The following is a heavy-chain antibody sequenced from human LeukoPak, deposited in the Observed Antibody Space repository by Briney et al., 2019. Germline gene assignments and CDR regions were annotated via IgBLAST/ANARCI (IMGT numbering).Heavy chain of an antibody. J-gene: IGHJ6*02. CDR3: AREAAGTYYYYGMDV. CDR1: GFTFSSYS. V-gene: IGHV3-21*01. D-gene: IGHD6-19*01. CDR2: ISSSSSYI. Sequence: GGSLRLSCAVSGFTFSSYSMNWVRQAPGKGLEWVSSISSSSSYIYYADSVKGRFTISRDNAKNSLYLQMNSLRAEDTAVYYCAREAAGTYYYYGMDVWGQGTTVTVSS.